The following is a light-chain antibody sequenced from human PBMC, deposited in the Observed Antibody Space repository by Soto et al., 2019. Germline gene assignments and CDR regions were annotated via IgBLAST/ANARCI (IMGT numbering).Light chain of an antibody. CDR1: HGVSGW. CDR2: TVS. Sequence: IQMTQSPSSVSASVGDTVTLSCQTSHGVSGWLAWYQQKPGKAPTLLIYTVSNLQSGVPSRFSGSGSGTDFSLTITNLLPEDFATYFCQHGKTFPFTFGPGTKEEVK. V-gene: IGKV1-12*01. J-gene: IGKJ3*01. CDR3: QHGKTFPFT.